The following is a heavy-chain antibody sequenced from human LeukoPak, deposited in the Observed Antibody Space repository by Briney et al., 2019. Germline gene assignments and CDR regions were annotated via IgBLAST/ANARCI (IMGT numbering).Heavy chain of an antibody. Sequence: PGGSLRLSCEVSGSKLSNLWMSWFRQAPGKGLEWVSAISGSGGSTYYADSVKGRFTISRDNSKNTLYLQMNSLRAEDTAVYYCAKDRPSRFDIWGQGTMVTVSS. J-gene: IGHJ3*02. V-gene: IGHV3-23*01. CDR3: AKDRPSRFDI. CDR1: GSKLSNLW. CDR2: ISGSGGST.